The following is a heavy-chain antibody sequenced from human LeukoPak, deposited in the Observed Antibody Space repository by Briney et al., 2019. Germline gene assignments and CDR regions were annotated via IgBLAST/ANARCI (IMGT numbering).Heavy chain of an antibody. CDR2: ISSSSSYI. Sequence: GGSLRLSCAASGFTFSSYSMNWVRQAPGKGLEWVSSISSSSSYIYYADSVKGRFTISRDNSKNTLYLQMNSLRAEDTAVYYCAKTALTVAANTPLDSWGQGTLVTVSS. V-gene: IGHV3-21*04. D-gene: IGHD6-19*01. CDR1: GFTFSSYS. CDR3: AKTALTVAANTPLDS. J-gene: IGHJ4*02.